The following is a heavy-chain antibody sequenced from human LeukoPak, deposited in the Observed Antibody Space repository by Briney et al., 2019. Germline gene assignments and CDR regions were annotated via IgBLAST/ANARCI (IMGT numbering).Heavy chain of an antibody. CDR1: GYTFTGYY. CDR3: ARDNGDYWFDY. V-gene: IGHV1-2*02. J-gene: IGHJ4*02. D-gene: IGHD4-17*01. Sequence: ASVKVSCKASGYTFTGYYLHWVRQAPGQGLEWMGWINPNSGGTNYAQKFQGRVTMTRDTSISTAYMELTRLRSDDTAVYYCARDNGDYWFDYWGQGTLVTVSS. CDR2: INPNSGGT.